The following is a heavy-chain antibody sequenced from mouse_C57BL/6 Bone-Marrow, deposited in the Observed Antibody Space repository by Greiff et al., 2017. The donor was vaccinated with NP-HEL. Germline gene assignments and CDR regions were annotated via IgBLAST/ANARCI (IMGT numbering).Heavy chain of an antibody. V-gene: IGHV1-15*01. CDR1: GYTFTDYE. Sequence: QVQLQQSGAELVRPGASVTLSCKASGYTFTDYEMHWVKQTPVHGLEWIGAIDPETGGTAYNQTFKGKAILTADNSSSTAYMELRSLTSEDSAVYYCTTYYGYYFDYWGQGTTLTVSS. CDR2: IDPETGGT. D-gene: IGHD1-1*01. J-gene: IGHJ2*01. CDR3: TTYYGYYFDY.